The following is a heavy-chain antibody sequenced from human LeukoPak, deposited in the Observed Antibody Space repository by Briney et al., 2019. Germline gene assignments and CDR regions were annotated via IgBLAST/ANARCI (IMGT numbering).Heavy chain of an antibody. CDR3: ARDNRLSSSGWGY. Sequence: GGSLRLSCAASGFTFSSYGMHWVRQAPGKGLEWVAVIWYDGSNKYYADSVKGRFTISRDNSKNTLYLQMNSLRAEDTAVYYCARDNRLSSSGWGYWGQGTLVTVSS. D-gene: IGHD6-19*01. J-gene: IGHJ4*02. CDR2: IWYDGSNK. V-gene: IGHV3-33*01. CDR1: GFTFSSYG.